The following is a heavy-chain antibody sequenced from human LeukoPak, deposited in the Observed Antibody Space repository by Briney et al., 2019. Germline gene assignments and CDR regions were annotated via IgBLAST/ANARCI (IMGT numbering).Heavy chain of an antibody. CDR1: GFTFSSYS. J-gene: IGHJ4*02. CDR3: ARASSIAARPDY. Sequence: GGSLRLSCAASGFTFSSYSMNWVRQAPGKGLEWVSSISSSSSYIYYADSVKGRFTISRDNAKNSLYLQMNSLRAEDTAVYYCARASSIAARPDYWGQGTLVTVSS. D-gene: IGHD6-6*01. V-gene: IGHV3-21*01. CDR2: ISSSSSYI.